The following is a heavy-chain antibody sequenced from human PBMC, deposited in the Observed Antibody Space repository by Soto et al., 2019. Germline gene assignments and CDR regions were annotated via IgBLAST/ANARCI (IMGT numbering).Heavy chain of an antibody. CDR2: IYWDDYK. J-gene: IGHJ5*01. Sequence: SGPTLVNPTQTLTLTCTVSGFSLSTSGVGVGWIRQPPGKALEWLALIYWDDYKHYSPSLKSRLIITRGASKNQVVLTVTNLDQVDTGTYYCAFTRGYCTTTSCHNWSESWGQATLVTVSS. CDR1: GFSLSTSGVG. CDR3: AFTRGYCTTTSCHNWSES. D-gene: IGHD2-2*01. V-gene: IGHV2-5*02.